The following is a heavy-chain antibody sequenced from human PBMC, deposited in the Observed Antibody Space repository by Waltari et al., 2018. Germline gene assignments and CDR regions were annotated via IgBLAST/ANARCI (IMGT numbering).Heavy chain of an antibody. CDR1: GFTFSSYS. D-gene: IGHD6-19*01. CDR2: ISSSSYI. CDR3: ARAYSSGWLGLDY. J-gene: IGHJ4*02. Sequence: EVQLVESGGGLVQPGGSLRLSCAASGFTFSSYSMNWVRQAPGKGLEWVSSISSSSYIYYADSVKGRFTISRDNAKNSLYLQMNSLRAEDTAVYYCARAYSSGWLGLDYWGQGTLVTVSS. V-gene: IGHV3-21*01.